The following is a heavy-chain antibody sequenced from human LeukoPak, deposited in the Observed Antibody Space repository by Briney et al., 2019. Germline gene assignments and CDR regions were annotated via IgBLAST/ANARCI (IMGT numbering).Heavy chain of an antibody. Sequence: ASVKVSCKASGYTFTSYAMHWVRQAPGQRLEWMGWINAGNGNTKYSQKFQGRDTITRDTSASTAYLELSSLRSEDTAVYYCARDLLVATRPLHYWGQGILVTVSS. CDR2: INAGNGNT. D-gene: IGHD5-12*01. CDR1: GYTFTSYA. CDR3: ARDLLVATRPLHY. V-gene: IGHV1-3*01. J-gene: IGHJ4*02.